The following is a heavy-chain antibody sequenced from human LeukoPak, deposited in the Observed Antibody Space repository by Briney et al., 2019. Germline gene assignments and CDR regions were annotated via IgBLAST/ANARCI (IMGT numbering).Heavy chain of an antibody. J-gene: IGHJ4*02. CDR3: AGRGSGSYFDF. V-gene: IGHV3-23*01. D-gene: IGHD3-10*01. Sequence: LPGGSLRLSCVASGFTFSSYEMNWVRQAPGKGLEWVSAISGSGGSTYYADSVKGRFTISRDNSKNTLYLQMNSLRAEDTAVYYCAGRGSGSYFDFWGQGTLVTVSS. CDR1: GFTFSSYE. CDR2: ISGSGGST.